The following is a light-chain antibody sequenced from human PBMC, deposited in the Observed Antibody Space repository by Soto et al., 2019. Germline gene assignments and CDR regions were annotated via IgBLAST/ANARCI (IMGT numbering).Light chain of an antibody. CDR3: QQYGRSPPSWT. CDR1: QSVSSSY. Sequence: EIELTQSPGTLSLSPGARATLSCRASQSVSSSYLAWYQQKPGQPPRLLIYDASRRATGIPDRFSGSGSGTDFTLTISSLEPEDFAVYYCQQYGRSPPSWTFGQGTKVEIK. CDR2: DAS. J-gene: IGKJ1*01. V-gene: IGKV3-20*01.